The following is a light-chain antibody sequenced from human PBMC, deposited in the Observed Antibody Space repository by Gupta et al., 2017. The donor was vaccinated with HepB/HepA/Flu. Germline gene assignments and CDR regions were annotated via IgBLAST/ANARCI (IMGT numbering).Light chain of an antibody. V-gene: IGLV2-23*01. Sequence: QSALTQPASVPGSPGQPNSISCTGTSNEIGSYAFVSWYQQNPGKAPKFMIYEANKRPSGVSYRFSGSRNTASLTISGLQAEDEADHCCSSYGGRDVFGGGTKLTVL. J-gene: IGLJ2*01. CDR2: EAN. CDR1: SNEIGSYAF. CDR3: SSYGGRDV.